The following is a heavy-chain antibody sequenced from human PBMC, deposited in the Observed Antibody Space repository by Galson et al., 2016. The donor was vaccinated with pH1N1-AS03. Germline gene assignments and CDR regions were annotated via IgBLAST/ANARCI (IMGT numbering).Heavy chain of an antibody. Sequence: QSGAEVKKPGDSLTISCQASGYIFTSFWIGWVRQMPGKGLEWMGIIYPDDSDTRYSPSFQGQVTISADKSITTAYLQWTSLKASDTAIYYCAKLYGYDFDSGGQGTPGTGSS. CDR1: GYIFTSFW. V-gene: IGHV5-51*01. CDR2: IYPDDSDT. J-gene: IGHJ4*02. D-gene: IGHD2-15*01. CDR3: AKLYGYDFDS.